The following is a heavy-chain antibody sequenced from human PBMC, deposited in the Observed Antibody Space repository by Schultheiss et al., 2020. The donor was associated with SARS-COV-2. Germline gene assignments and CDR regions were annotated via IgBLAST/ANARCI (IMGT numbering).Heavy chain of an antibody. J-gene: IGHJ4*02. CDR2: ISYDGSNK. D-gene: IGHD4-23*01. CDR3: ARAQDYGGNHYYFDY. V-gene: IGHV3-30*04. Sequence: GGSLRLSCAASGFTFSSYAMHWVRQAPGKGLEWVAVISYDGSNKYYADSVKGRFTISRDNSKNTLYLQMNSLRDEDTAVYYCARAQDYGGNHYYFDYWGQGALVTVSS. CDR1: GFTFSSYA.